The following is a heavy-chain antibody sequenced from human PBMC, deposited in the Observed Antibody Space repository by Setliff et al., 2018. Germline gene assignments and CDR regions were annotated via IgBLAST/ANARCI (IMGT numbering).Heavy chain of an antibody. Sequence: PGGSLRLSCAASGFDFKTHWMDWARQAPGKGLEWVANIKEDGSQRNYVDAVRGRFTVSRDNARNLLCLQMNSLRAEDTAVYYCAKWAHSSSWYTLGYWGQGTLVTVSS. CDR3: AKWAHSSSWYTLGY. CDR2: IKEDGSQR. V-gene: IGHV3-7*01. D-gene: IGHD6-13*01. CDR1: GFDFKTHW. J-gene: IGHJ4*02.